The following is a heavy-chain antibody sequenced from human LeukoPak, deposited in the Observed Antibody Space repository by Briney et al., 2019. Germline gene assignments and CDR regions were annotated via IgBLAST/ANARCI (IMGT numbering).Heavy chain of an antibody. J-gene: IGHJ5*02. V-gene: IGHV4-38-2*01. Sequence: SKTLSLTCAVSGYSISSGYYWGWIRQPPGKGLEWIGSIYHSGSTYYNPSLKSRVTISVDTSKNQFSLKLSSVTAADTAVYYCARQGGIVVVPAALNWFDPWGQGTLVTVSS. CDR2: IYHSGST. CDR3: ARQGGIVVVPAALNWFDP. CDR1: GYSISSGYY. D-gene: IGHD2-2*01.